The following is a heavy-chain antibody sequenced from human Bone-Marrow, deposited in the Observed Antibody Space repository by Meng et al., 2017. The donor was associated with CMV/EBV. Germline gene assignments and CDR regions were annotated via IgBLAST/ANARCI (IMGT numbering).Heavy chain of an antibody. CDR3: ARELGYNYYYYGMDV. CDR2: VNSDGSST. D-gene: IGHD2-15*01. Sequence: GGSLRLSCAASGFTFSSYWMHWVRQAPGKGLVWVSRVNSDGSSTNYADSVKGRFTISRDNAKNTLYLQMNSLRAEDTAVYYCARELGYNYYYYGMDVWGQGTTVTGYS. J-gene: IGHJ6*01. V-gene: IGHV3-74*01. CDR1: GFTFSSYW.